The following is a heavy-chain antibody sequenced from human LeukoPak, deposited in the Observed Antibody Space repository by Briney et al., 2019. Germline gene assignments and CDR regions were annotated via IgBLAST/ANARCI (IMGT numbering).Heavy chain of an antibody. CDR3: ARETGYAYGRAPLDY. Sequence: AASVTVSCKASGGTFSTFGISWVRQAPGQGLEWMGGIIPMSGTVNNAQKFQGRVTITADKSTGTAYMELSSLRSDDTAVYYCARETGYAYGRAPLDYWGQGTLVTVSS. D-gene: IGHD5-18*01. V-gene: IGHV1-69*06. J-gene: IGHJ4*02. CDR2: IIPMSGTV. CDR1: GGTFSTFG.